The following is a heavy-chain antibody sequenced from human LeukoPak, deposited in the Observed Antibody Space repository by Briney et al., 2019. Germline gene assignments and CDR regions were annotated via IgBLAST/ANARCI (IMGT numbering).Heavy chain of an antibody. D-gene: IGHD1-26*01. CDR1: GGSISSGSYY. Sequence: SETLSLTCTVSGGSISSGSYYWSWIRQPAGKGLEWIGRIYTSGSTNYNPSLKSRVTISVDTSKNQFSLKLSSVTAADTAVYYCAKDRVGDEYYFDYWGQGTLVTVSS. J-gene: IGHJ4*02. CDR2: IYTSGST. V-gene: IGHV4-61*02. CDR3: AKDRVGDEYYFDY.